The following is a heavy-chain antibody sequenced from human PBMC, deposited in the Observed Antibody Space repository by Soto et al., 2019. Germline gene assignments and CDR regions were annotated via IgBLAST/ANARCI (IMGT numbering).Heavy chain of an antibody. Sequence: EVQLVESGGDLVQPGGSLRLSCAASGFTFSSYDFHWVRQGTGKGLEWVSGIGTAGDTYYAGSVKGRFTISRENAKNSLYLQMNSLRAGDTAVYHCTRGAAGFDYWGQGTLVTVSS. CDR3: TRGAAGFDY. CDR1: GFTFSSYD. CDR2: IGTAGDT. V-gene: IGHV3-13*01. D-gene: IGHD6-13*01. J-gene: IGHJ4*02.